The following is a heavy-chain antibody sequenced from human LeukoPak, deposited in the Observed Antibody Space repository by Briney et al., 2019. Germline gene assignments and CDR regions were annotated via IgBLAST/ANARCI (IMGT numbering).Heavy chain of an antibody. CDR3: ARAVAGTSDAFDI. Sequence: SETLSLTCTASGGSISSYYWSWIRQPPGKGLEWIGYIYYSGSANYNPSLKSRVAISVDTSKNQFSLKLSSVTAADTAVYYCARAVAGTSDAFDIWGQGTMVTVSS. D-gene: IGHD6-19*01. V-gene: IGHV4-59*01. CDR2: IYYSGSA. CDR1: GGSISSYY. J-gene: IGHJ3*02.